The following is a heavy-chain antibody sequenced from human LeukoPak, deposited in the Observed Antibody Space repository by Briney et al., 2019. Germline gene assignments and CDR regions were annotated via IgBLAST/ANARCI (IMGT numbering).Heavy chain of an antibody. V-gene: IGHV3-9*01. J-gene: IGHJ4*02. CDR3: AKDIRGDHLLSPLFDF. CDR2: ISWNSGSI. CDR1: GFNLEDYA. D-gene: IGHD2-15*01. Sequence: GGSLRLSCAASGFNLEDYAMHWVRQAPGKGLEWVSGISWNSGSIGYADSVKGRFTISRDNAKNSLYLQMNSLRAEDTALYFCAKDIRGDHLLSPLFDFWGQGTLVTVSS.